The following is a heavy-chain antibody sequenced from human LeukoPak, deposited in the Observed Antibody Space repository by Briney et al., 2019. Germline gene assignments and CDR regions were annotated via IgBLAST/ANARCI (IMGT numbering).Heavy chain of an antibody. V-gene: IGHV1-2*02. Sequence: ASVKVSCKASGYTFTGYYMHWVRQAPGQGLEWMGWINPNSGGTNYAQKVQGRVTMTRDTSISTAYMELSRLRSDDTAVYYCARTRKMIQLWEPTPADSGYWGQGTLVTVSS. D-gene: IGHD5-18*01. CDR1: GYTFTGYY. CDR3: ARTRKMIQLWEPTPADSGY. J-gene: IGHJ4*02. CDR2: INPNSGGT.